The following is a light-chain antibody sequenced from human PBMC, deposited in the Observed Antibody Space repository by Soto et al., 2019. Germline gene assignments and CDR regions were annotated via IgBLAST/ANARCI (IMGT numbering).Light chain of an antibody. CDR1: SSNIGTMY. V-gene: IGLV1-51*01. CDR3: GTWDVSLSTYV. J-gene: IGLJ1*01. Sequence: QAVLTQPPSVSAATGQKVNISCSGSSSNIGTMYVSWYQHLPGTVPRLLVYENNKRPSGIPDRFSGSKSATSANLGITGLQTEDEADYYCGTWDVSLSTYVFGSGTKLTVL. CDR2: ENN.